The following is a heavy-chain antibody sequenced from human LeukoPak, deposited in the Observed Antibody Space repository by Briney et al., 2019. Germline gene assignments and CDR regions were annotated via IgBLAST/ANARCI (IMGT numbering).Heavy chain of an antibody. D-gene: IGHD3-22*01. CDR2: ITWNGGST. CDR3: ARVPYYYDSAGQYYFDY. CDR1: GFTFDDYG. J-gene: IGHJ4*02. V-gene: IGHV3-20*04. Sequence: GGSLRLSCAASGFTFDDYGMSWVRQAPGKGLEWVSGITWNGGSTGYADSVKGRFTISRDNAKNSLYLQMNSLRAEDTALYYCARVPYYYDSAGQYYFDYWGQGALVTVSS.